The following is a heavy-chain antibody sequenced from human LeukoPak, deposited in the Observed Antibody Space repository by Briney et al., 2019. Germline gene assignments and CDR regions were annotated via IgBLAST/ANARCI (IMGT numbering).Heavy chain of an antibody. V-gene: IGHV1-18*01. CDR3: AREGDGQWLVRGDDAFDI. D-gene: IGHD6-19*01. CDR1: GYTFTSYG. Sequence: GASVKVSCKASGYTFTSYGISWVRQAPGQGLEWMGWISAYNGNTNYAQKLQGRVTMTTDTSTSTAYMELRSLRSDDTAVYYCAREGDGQWLVRGDDAFDIWGQGTMVTVSS. CDR2: ISAYNGNT. J-gene: IGHJ3*02.